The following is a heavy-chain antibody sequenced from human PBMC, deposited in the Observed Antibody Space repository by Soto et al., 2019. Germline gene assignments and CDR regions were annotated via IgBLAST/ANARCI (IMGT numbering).Heavy chain of an antibody. J-gene: IGHJ3*02. V-gene: IGHV1-2*04. CDR2: INPNSGGT. Sequence: ASVKVSCKASGYTFTGYYMHWVRQAPGQGLEWMGWINPNSGGTNYAQKFQGWVTMTRDTSISTAYMELSRLRSDDTAVYYCAILGGDPRPDAFDIWGQGTTVTVSS. CDR1: GYTFTGYY. CDR3: AILGGDPRPDAFDI. D-gene: IGHD3-16*01.